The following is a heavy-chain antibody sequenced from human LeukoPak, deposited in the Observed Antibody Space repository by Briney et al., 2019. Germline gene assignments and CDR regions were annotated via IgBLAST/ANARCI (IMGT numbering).Heavy chain of an antibody. D-gene: IGHD3-16*01. CDR3: ARDPGWGALDY. J-gene: IGHJ4*02. CDR2: INIDGSQR. Sequence: GGSLRLSCAASGFSFSTTWMTWVRQTPGKGLELVANINIDGSQRYHADSVEGRFTISRDNVKNTLYLQMSSLRVEDTAVYYCARDPGWGALDYWGQGALVIVSS. V-gene: IGHV3-7*03. CDR1: GFSFSTTW.